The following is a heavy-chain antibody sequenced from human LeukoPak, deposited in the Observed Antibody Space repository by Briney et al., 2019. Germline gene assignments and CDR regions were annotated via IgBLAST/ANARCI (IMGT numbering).Heavy chain of an antibody. Sequence: PGGALRLSCAAPGFTFSSNYMSWVRQAPGKGLEWVSVIYSGGSTYYADSVKGRFTISRHNSKNTLYLQMNSLRAEDTAVYYCARQYCSGGSCYLDYFDYWGQGTLVTVSS. CDR1: GFTFSSNY. CDR3: ARQYCSGGSCYLDYFDY. V-gene: IGHV3-53*04. CDR2: IYSGGST. D-gene: IGHD2-15*01. J-gene: IGHJ4*02.